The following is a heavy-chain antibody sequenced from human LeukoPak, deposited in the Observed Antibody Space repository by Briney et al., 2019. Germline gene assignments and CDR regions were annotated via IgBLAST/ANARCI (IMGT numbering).Heavy chain of an antibody. CDR3: ARRDEGAPGRGSDY. CDR2: MNQDGSEK. Sequence: GGSLRLSCAASGFTFSRYGMRWVRQAPGKGLEWVANMNQDGSEKYYLDSVKGRFTISRDNAKNSLYLQMNSLRTEDTAVYYCARRDEGAPGRGSDYWGQGTLVTVSS. J-gene: IGHJ4*02. V-gene: IGHV3-7*01. D-gene: IGHD6-13*01. CDR1: GFTFSRYG.